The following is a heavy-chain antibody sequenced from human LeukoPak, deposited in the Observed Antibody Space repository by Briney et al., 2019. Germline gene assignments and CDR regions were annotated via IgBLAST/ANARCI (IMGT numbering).Heavy chain of an antibody. J-gene: IGHJ6*02. D-gene: IGHD3-10*01. V-gene: IGHV3-53*01. CDR1: GFSVSSND. CDR2: IHSGGTR. CDR3: AKDSPSSGRLRGGYYYYGMDV. Sequence: PGGSLRLSCAASGFSVSSNDMSWVRQAPGKGLEWVSLIHSGGTRYTDSVRGRFTISRDNSKNTLYLQMNSLRAEDTAVYYCAKDSPSSGRLRGGYYYYGMDVWGQGTAVTVSS.